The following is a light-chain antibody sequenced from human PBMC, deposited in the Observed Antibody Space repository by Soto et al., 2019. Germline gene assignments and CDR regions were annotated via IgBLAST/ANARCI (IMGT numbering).Light chain of an antibody. CDR3: AAWDDSMNGVV. CDR1: SSNIGSNT. V-gene: IGLV1-44*01. CDR2: SNN. J-gene: IGLJ2*01. Sequence: QSVLTQPPSASGTPGQRVTISCSGSSSNIGSNTVNWYQQLPGTAPKLLIYSNNQRPSGVPDRFSGSKSGTSASLAISRLQSPDEADYYCAAWDDSMNGVVFGGGTKGTVL.